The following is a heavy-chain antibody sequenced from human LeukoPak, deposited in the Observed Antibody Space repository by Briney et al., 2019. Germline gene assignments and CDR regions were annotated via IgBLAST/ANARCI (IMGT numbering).Heavy chain of an antibody. V-gene: IGHV1-69*01. CDR1: GCTLRSYA. CDR2: IIPIFGTA. Sequence: AVPDTRQASGCTLRSYAIRWVRPPPGKGLAWMGRIIPIFGTAHYAQKFRDRATITPHESTRTACMALSKLRSEDRPVYYCARAIRGFGEPRDSALYGMDGGGQGSTVTVSS. J-gene: IGHJ6*02. D-gene: IGHD3-10*01. CDR3: ARAIRGFGEPRDSALYGMDG.